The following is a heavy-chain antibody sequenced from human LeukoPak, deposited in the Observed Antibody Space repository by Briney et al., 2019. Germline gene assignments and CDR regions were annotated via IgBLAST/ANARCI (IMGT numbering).Heavy chain of an antibody. CDR3: ARHGSGSYFRLSHAFDI. CDR1: GGSFSGYY. J-gene: IGHJ3*02. Sequence: SETLSLTCAVYGGSFSGYYWSWIRQPPGKGLEWIGEINHSGSTYYNPSLKSRVTISVDTSKNQFSLKLTSVTAADTAVYYCARHGSGSYFRLSHAFDIWGQGTMVTVSS. V-gene: IGHV4-34*01. D-gene: IGHD1-26*01. CDR2: INHSGST.